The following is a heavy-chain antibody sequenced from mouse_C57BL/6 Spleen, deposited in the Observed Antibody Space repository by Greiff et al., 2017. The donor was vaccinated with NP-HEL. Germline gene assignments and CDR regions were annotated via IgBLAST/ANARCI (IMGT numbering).Heavy chain of an antibody. CDR2: INPNNGGT. Sequence: EVQLVESGPELVKPGASVKIPCKASGYTFTDYNMDWVKQSHGKSLEWIGDINPNNGGTIYNQKFKGKATLTVDKSSSTAYMELRSLTSEDTAVYYCARGSHYYGSSPLAYWGQGTLVTVSA. V-gene: IGHV1-18*01. D-gene: IGHD1-1*01. J-gene: IGHJ3*01. CDR1: GYTFTDYN. CDR3: ARGSHYYGSSPLAY.